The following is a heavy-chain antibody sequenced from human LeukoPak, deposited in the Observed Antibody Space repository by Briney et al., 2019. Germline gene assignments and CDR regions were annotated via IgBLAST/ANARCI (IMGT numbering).Heavy chain of an antibody. Sequence: GGSLRLSCTASGFTFRSYALSWVRQAPGKGLEWVSATTGSGDKLFYADSVKGRFTISRDNSKNTLYLQMNSLRAEDTAVYYCAKVMTTVIRALFDYWGQGTLVTVSS. J-gene: IGHJ4*02. D-gene: IGHD4-17*01. CDR2: TTGSGDKL. CDR3: AKVMTTVIRALFDY. V-gene: IGHV3-23*01. CDR1: GFTFRSYA.